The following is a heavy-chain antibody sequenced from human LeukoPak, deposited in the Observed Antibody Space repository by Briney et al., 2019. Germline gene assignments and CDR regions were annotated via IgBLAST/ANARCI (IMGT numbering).Heavy chain of an antibody. CDR2: ISGSGGST. V-gene: IGHV3-23*01. CDR1: GFTFSSYA. D-gene: IGHD6-19*01. CDR3: AKGSGLYDARWLYP. J-gene: IGHJ5*02. Sequence: GGSLRLSWAASGFTFSSYAMSWVRQARGKGLEWVSAISGSGGSTYYADSVKGRFTISRDNSKNTLYLHMNSLRAEDTAVYYCAKGSGLYDARWLYPWGQGTLVTVSS.